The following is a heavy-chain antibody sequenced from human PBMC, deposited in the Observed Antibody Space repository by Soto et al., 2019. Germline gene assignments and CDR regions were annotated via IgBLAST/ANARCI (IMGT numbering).Heavy chain of an antibody. Sequence: NLPETLSLTCSFSGFSISSDSYWGWMRQPPGKGLEWIGTLSHSGRTFYNPSLKSRVTISADTTKNQFSLSLTSVTAADTAVYYCGHLKADTEVTPAPPLFDSWGQGTLVTVSS. J-gene: IGHJ4*02. D-gene: IGHD6-19*01. V-gene: IGHV4-38-2*01. CDR1: GFSISSDSY. CDR2: LSHSGRT. CDR3: GHLKADTEVTPAPPLFDS.